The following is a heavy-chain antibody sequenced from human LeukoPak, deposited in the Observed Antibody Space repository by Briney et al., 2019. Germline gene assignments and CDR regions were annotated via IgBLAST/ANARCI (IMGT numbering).Heavy chain of an antibody. J-gene: IGHJ6*02. CDR3: ASTQWIPLWSQQRGDYYGMDV. CDR1: GFTFSSYS. V-gene: IGHV3-21*01. D-gene: IGHD5-18*01. Sequence: GGSLRLSCAASGFTFSSYSMNWVRQAPGKGLEWVSSISSSSSYIYYADSVKGRFTISRDNAKNSLYLQMNSLRAENTAVYYCASTQWIPLWSQQRGDYYGMDVWGQGTTVTVSS. CDR2: ISSSSSYI.